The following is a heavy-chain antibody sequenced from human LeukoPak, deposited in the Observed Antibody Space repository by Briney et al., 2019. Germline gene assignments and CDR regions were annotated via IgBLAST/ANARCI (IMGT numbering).Heavy chain of an antibody. Sequence: PGGSLRLSCAASAFTLSGYWMTWVRQAPGKGREWVANINRDGSEKHYVDSVKGRFTISRDNTRNSLFLQMDSLRAEDTALYFCARDDGGRYSAGWYDAFDIWGPGTMVTVSS. CDR1: AFTLSGYW. J-gene: IGHJ3*02. CDR3: ARDDGGRYSAGWYDAFDI. CDR2: INRDGSEK. D-gene: IGHD6-13*01. V-gene: IGHV3-7*01.